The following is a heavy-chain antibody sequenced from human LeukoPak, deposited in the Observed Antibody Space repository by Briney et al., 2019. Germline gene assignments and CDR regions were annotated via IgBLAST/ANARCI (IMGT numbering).Heavy chain of an antibody. CDR3: ARVGYCSSTSCYGED. D-gene: IGHD2-2*01. V-gene: IGHV4-4*02. CDR2: IYHSGST. Sequence: SETLSLTCAVSGGSISSSNWWSWVRQPPGKGLEWIGEIYHSGSTNYNPSLKSRVTISVDKSKNQFSLKLSSVTAADTAVYYCARVGYCSSTSCYGEDWGQGTLVTVSS. J-gene: IGHJ4*02. CDR1: GGSISSSNW.